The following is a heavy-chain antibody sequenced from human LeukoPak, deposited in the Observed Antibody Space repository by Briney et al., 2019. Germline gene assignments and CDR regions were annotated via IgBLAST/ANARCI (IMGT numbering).Heavy chain of an antibody. J-gene: IGHJ4*02. CDR2: MNPNSGNT. D-gene: IGHD2-15*01. V-gene: IGHV1-8*02. CDR1: GYTFANYD. CDR3: ARGLEVEWRGGSCLNY. Sequence: GASVKVSCKASGYTFANYDINWVRQATGQGLEWMGWMNPNSGNTGYAQKFQGRVTMTRSTSISTTYMELSNLTSEDTAVYYCARGLEVEWRGGSCLNYWGQGTLVTVSS.